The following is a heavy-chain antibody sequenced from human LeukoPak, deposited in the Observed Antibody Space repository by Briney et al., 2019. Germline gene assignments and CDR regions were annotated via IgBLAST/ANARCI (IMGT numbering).Heavy chain of an antibody. CDR3: ARGGSYLSAFDI. D-gene: IGHD1-26*01. Sequence: GGSLRLSCAASGFTFDNYGVSWVRLAPGKGLEWVSGINWNGGSIGYAHSVKGRFTISRDNAKNSLYLQMNSLRAEDTAVYYCARGGSYLSAFDIWGQGTMVTVSS. CDR2: INWNGGSI. CDR1: GFTFDNYG. J-gene: IGHJ3*02. V-gene: IGHV3-20*04.